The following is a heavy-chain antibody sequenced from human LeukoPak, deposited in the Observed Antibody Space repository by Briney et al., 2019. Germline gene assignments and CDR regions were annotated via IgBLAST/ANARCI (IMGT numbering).Heavy chain of an antibody. Sequence: ASVTVSCKASGYTFTSYGISWVRQAPGQGLEWMGWISAYNGNTNYAQKLQGRVTMTTDTSTSTAYMELRSLRSDDTAVYYCARSPRDSSSSEIYYWGQGTLVTVSS. V-gene: IGHV1-18*01. J-gene: IGHJ4*02. CDR1: GYTFTSYG. CDR2: ISAYNGNT. D-gene: IGHD6-6*01. CDR3: ARSPRDSSSSEIYY.